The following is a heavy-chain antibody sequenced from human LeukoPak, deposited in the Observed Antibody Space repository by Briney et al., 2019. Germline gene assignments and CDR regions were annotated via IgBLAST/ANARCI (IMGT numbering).Heavy chain of an antibody. CDR1: GFTFSSFA. CDR3: AKDVSFSGDFDY. Sequence: GGSLRLSCAASGFTFSSFAMSWVRQAPGKGLEWVAFIRYDGSNKYYADSVKGRFTISRDNSKNTLYLQMNSLRAEDTAVYYCAKDVSFSGDFDYWGQGTLVTVSS. J-gene: IGHJ4*02. CDR2: IRYDGSNK. V-gene: IGHV3-30*02. D-gene: IGHD2/OR15-2a*01.